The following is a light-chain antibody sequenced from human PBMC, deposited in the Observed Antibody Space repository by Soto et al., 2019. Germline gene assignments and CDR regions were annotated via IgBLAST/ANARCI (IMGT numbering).Light chain of an antibody. CDR2: DNS. J-gene: IGLJ1*01. V-gene: IGLV1-40*01. CDR1: SSNIGAGYD. Sequence: QSLLTQPPAVSGAPWQRVTISCTGSSSNIGAGYDVHWYQQLPGTAPKLLIYDNSNRPSGVPDRFSGSKSGTSASLAITGLQAEDEADYYCQSYDSSLSGYVFGTGTKVTVL. CDR3: QSYDSSLSGYV.